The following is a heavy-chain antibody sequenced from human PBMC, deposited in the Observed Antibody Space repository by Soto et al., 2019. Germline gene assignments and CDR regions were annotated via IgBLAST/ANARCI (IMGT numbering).Heavy chain of an antibody. CDR3: ARGGITMVRGADAFDI. D-gene: IGHD3-10*01. Sequence: SDTLSLTCTVSGASISSYYWSWIRPPPGKGLEWIGYIYYSGSTNYNPSLKSRVTISVDTSKNQFSLKLSSVTAADTAVYYCARGGITMVRGADAFDIWGQGTMVTVSS. V-gene: IGHV4-59*01. CDR1: GASISSYY. J-gene: IGHJ3*02. CDR2: IYYSGST.